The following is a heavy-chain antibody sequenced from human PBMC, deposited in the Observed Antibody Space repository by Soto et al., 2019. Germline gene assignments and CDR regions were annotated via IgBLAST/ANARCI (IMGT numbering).Heavy chain of an antibody. CDR2: ISYDGSNK. Sequence: QVQLVESGGGVVQPGRSLRLSCAASGFTFSSYGMHWVRQAPGKGLEWVAVISYDGSNKYYADSVKGRFTISRDNSKNTRYLQMNSLRAEDTAVYYCAKDLCRFGPPGCGMDVWGQGTTVTVSS. D-gene: IGHD3-10*01. J-gene: IGHJ6*02. CDR1: GFTFSSYG. CDR3: AKDLCRFGPPGCGMDV. V-gene: IGHV3-30*18.